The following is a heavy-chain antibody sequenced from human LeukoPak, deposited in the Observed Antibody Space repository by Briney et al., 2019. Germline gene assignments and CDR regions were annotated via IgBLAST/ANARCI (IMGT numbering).Heavy chain of an antibody. CDR2: IYSGGST. J-gene: IGHJ4*02. CDR1: GFTVSSNY. Sequence: GGSLRLSRAASGFTVSSNYMSWVRQAPGKGLEWVSVIYSGGSTYYADSVKGRFTISRDNSKNTLYLQMNSLRAEDTAVYYCARDDYRKKDPLDYWGQGTLVTVSS. CDR3: ARDDYRKKDPLDY. D-gene: IGHD1-14*01. V-gene: IGHV3-66*01.